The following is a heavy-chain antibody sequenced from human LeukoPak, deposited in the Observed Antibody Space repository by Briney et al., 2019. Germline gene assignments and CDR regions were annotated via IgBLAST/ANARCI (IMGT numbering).Heavy chain of an antibody. CDR3: ARVEAGINNWYYDL. J-gene: IGHJ2*01. V-gene: IGHV4-4*07. CDR1: GGSISSYY. Sequence: SETLSLTCTVSGGSISSYYWSWVRQPAGKGLEWIGSIYAGGSAKYYLSLGSRVTMSVDTSENQFSLKLRSVTAADTAVYYCARVEAGINNWYYDLWGRGTLVTVSS. CDR2: IYAGGSA. D-gene: IGHD6-13*01.